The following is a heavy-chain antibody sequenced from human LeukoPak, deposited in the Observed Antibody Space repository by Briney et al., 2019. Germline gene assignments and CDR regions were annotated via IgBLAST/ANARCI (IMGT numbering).Heavy chain of an antibody. Sequence: ASVKVSCKGSGYTFTSYGINWVRQAPGQGLEWMGWISAYNGNTKNAQKVQGRVTMTTDTSTSTAYMELRSLRSDDTAVYYCARARAMVRGVIIRPPFDYWGQGTLVTVSS. D-gene: IGHD3-10*01. CDR2: ISAYNGNT. J-gene: IGHJ4*02. CDR3: ARARAMVRGVIIRPPFDY. V-gene: IGHV1-18*01. CDR1: GYTFTSYG.